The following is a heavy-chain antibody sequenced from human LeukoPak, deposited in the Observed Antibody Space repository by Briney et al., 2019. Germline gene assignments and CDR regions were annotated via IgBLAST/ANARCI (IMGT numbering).Heavy chain of an antibody. CDR1: GFTFSSYE. CDR2: ISSSGSTI. J-gene: IGHJ4*02. D-gene: IGHD2-15*01. V-gene: IGHV3-48*03. CDR3: ARAPGWWHNC. Sequence: GGSLRLSCAASGFTFSSYEMNWVRQAPGKGLEWVSYISSSGSTIYYADSVKGRFTISRDNAKNSLYLQMNSLRAEDTAVYYCARAPGWWHNCWGQGTLVTVSS.